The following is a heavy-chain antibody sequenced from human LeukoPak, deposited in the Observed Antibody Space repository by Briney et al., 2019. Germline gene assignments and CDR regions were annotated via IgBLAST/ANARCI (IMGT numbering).Heavy chain of an antibody. V-gene: IGHV3-7*01. CDR1: DLTFRGYW. CDR2: RKYDGSEK. J-gene: IGHJ4*02. Sequence: GGSRSLSCEAPDLTFRGYWMTGFGKAPGKGLEGVANRKYDGSEKYYVDSVKGRFTISRDNAKNSLYLQMNSLRAEDTAVYYCGRGLGDDLWSGYYRDYWGQGTLVTVSS. CDR3: GRGLGDDLWSGYYRDY. D-gene: IGHD3-3*01.